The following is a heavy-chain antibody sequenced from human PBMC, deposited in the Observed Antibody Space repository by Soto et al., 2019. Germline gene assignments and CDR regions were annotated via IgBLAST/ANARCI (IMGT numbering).Heavy chain of an antibody. Sequence: KVSCKASRVAFSKFIVTWVRQAPGLGLEWVGGIIPIFGTANYAQKFQGRVTITADESTSTSYMEVNNLRSEDTAVYYCAKVRYSSPMGYYYGMDVWGQGTTVTVSS. CDR1: RVAFSKFI. CDR2: IIPIFGTA. D-gene: IGHD6-19*01. CDR3: AKVRYSSPMGYYYGMDV. V-gene: IGHV1-69*01. J-gene: IGHJ6*02.